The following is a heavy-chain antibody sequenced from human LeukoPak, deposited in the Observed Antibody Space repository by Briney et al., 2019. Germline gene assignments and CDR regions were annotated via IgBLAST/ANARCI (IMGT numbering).Heavy chain of an antibody. Sequence: GGSLRLSCAASRFTFGSYGMSWLRQAPGKGLEWVSSISGSGGSTHYADSVKGRFTISRDNSKNALFLQMNSLRAEDTAVYYCAKDRDEGFGELLPVVFDYWGQGTRVTVSS. CDR2: ISGSGGST. CDR3: AKDRDEGFGELLPVVFDY. J-gene: IGHJ4*02. V-gene: IGHV3-23*01. D-gene: IGHD3-10*01. CDR1: RFTFGSYG.